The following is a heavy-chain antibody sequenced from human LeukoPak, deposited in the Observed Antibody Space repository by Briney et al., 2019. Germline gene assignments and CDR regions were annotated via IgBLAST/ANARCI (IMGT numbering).Heavy chain of an antibody. J-gene: IGHJ4*02. V-gene: IGHV4-39*01. CDR1: GDSTSSDRYY. Sequence: SETLPLTCTVSGDSTSSDRYYGGWVRQPPGKGLEWIGNIYYSGSTYYNPSLKSRVTMSVDTSKNQFFLKLNSVTAADTAVYYCARGRPYSGGYHLDYWGQGTLVTVSS. CDR3: ARGRPYSGGYHLDY. CDR2: IYYSGST. D-gene: IGHD1-26*01.